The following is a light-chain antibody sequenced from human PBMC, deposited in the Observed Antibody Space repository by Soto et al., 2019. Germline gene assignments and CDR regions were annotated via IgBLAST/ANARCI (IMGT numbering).Light chain of an antibody. CDR3: SSYTTSNTQV. V-gene: IGLV2-14*01. J-gene: IGLJ3*02. Sequence: QSALTQPASVSGSPGQSITISCTGTSSDVGTYNYVSWYQHRPGKAPKLMIYDVSYRPSGVSNRFSGSKSANTASLTISGLQAEDEADDYCSSYTTSNTQVFGGGTKLTVL. CDR2: DVS. CDR1: SSDVGTYNY.